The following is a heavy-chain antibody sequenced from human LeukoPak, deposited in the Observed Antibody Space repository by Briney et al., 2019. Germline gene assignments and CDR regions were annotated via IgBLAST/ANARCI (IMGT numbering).Heavy chain of an antibody. Sequence: SQTLSLTCTVSGGFISSGYYYWSWIRQHQGKDLEWIVYIYYRGSTSYNPSLKSRVTISVDTSKNQFSLKMSSVTAADTAVYYCARVGCSGGSCYHNKSPFDYWGQGTLVTVSS. D-gene: IGHD2-15*01. J-gene: IGHJ4*02. CDR2: IYYRGST. V-gene: IGHV4-31*03. CDR3: ARVGCSGGSCYHNKSPFDY. CDR1: GGFISSGYYY.